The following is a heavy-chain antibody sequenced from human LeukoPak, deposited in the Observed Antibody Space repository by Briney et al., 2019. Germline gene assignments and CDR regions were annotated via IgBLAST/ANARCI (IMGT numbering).Heavy chain of an antibody. CDR3: ARDRGYCSSTSCYDWFDP. V-gene: IGHV1-2*02. Sequence: ASVKVSCKASGYTFTGYYMHWVRRAPGQGLEWMGWINPNSGGTNYAQKFQGRVTMTRDTSISTAYMELSRLRSDDTAVYYCARDRGYCSSTSCYDWFDPWGQGTLVTVSS. J-gene: IGHJ5*02. D-gene: IGHD2-2*01. CDR1: GYTFTGYY. CDR2: INPNSGGT.